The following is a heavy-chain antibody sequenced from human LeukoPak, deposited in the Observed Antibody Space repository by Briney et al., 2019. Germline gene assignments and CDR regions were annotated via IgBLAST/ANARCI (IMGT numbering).Heavy chain of an antibody. Sequence: SETLSLTCAVSGGSISSGGYSWSWIRQPPGKGLEWIGYIYHSGSTYYNPSLKSRVTISVDRSKNQFSLKLSSVTAADTAVYYCARHPYYDFWSGWSNSGSFDIWGQGTMVTVSS. D-gene: IGHD3-3*01. V-gene: IGHV4-30-2*01. CDR1: GGSISSGGYS. J-gene: IGHJ3*02. CDR3: ARHPYYDFWSGWSNSGSFDI. CDR2: IYHSGST.